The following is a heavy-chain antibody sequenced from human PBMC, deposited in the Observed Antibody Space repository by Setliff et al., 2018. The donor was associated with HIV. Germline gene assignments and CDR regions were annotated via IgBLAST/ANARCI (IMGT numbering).Heavy chain of an antibody. CDR2: INPSNGFT. D-gene: IGHD1-1*01. CDR1: GYTFINYG. Sequence: EASVKVSCKASGYTFINYGLHWVRQAPGQSLEWMGWINPSNGFTEYSQKFQGRVTITRDTSANTAYMELSSLQSEDTSVYYCAKGWKPLANAFDIWGQGTKVTVSS. CDR3: AKGWKPLANAFDI. J-gene: IGHJ3*02. V-gene: IGHV1-3*01.